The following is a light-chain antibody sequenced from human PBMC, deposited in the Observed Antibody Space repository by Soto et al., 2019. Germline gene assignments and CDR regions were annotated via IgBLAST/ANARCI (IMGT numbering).Light chain of an antibody. CDR2: VNS. V-gene: IGLV1-40*01. CDR3: QSYDSSLSGVV. J-gene: IGLJ2*01. CDR1: SSNIGAGYN. Sequence: QAVVTQPPSVSGAPGQRVTISCTGSSSNIGAGYNVHWYQQLPGTAPKLLIYVNSNRPSGVPDRFSGSKSGTSASLAITGLQAEDEADYYGQSYDSSLSGVVFGGGTKVTVL.